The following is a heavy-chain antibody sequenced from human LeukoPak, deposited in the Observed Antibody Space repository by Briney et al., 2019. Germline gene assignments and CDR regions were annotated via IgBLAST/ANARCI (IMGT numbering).Heavy chain of an antibody. D-gene: IGHD6-19*01. Sequence: GASVKVSCKASGYTFTGYYMHWVRQAPGQGLEWMGWINPNSGGTNYAQKFQGRVTMTTDTSTTTAYMELRSLRSDDTAVYYCARDPSNSSGRHEIFDYWGQGTLVPVSS. J-gene: IGHJ4*02. CDR1: GYTFTGYY. CDR3: ARDPSNSSGRHEIFDY. V-gene: IGHV1-2*02. CDR2: INPNSGGT.